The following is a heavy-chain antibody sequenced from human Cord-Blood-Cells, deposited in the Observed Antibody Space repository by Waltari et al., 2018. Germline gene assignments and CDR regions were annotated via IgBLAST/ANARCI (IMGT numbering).Heavy chain of an antibody. CDR1: GGSFSGYY. CDR2: INHSGST. Sequence: QVQLQQWGAGLLKPSETLSLPCAVYGGSFSGYYWSWIREPPGKGLEWIGEINHSGSTNCNPSLKSRVTISVDTSKNQFSLKLSSVTAADTAVYYCARARSSSSTSFDYWGQGTLVTVSS. CDR3: ARARSSSSTSFDY. J-gene: IGHJ4*02. V-gene: IGHV4-34*01. D-gene: IGHD6-6*01.